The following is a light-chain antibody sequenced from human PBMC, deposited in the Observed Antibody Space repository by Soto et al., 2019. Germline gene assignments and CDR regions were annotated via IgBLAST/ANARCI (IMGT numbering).Light chain of an antibody. V-gene: IGKV3-20*01. CDR2: GAS. J-gene: IGKJ5*01. Sequence: VLTQSTGTLSLSPGERAALSCRASQSVTSTYLAWYQQKPGQAPRLLIYGASSRATGIPDRFSGSGSGTDFTLTISRLEPEDFAVYYCQQYGSSPPITFGHGTRLEIK. CDR1: QSVTSTY. CDR3: QQYGSSPPIT.